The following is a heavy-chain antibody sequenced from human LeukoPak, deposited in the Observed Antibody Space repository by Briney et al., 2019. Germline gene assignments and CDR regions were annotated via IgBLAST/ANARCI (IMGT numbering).Heavy chain of an antibody. CDR3: ARVGRLGSSSWYKDY. V-gene: IGHV1-69*04. Sequence: SVKVSCKASGGTFSSYAISWVRQAPGQGLEWMGRIIPILGIANYAQKFQGRVTITADKSTSTAYMELSSLRSEDTAVYYCARVGRLGSSSWYKDYWGQGTLVTVSS. D-gene: IGHD6-13*01. CDR1: GGTFSSYA. CDR2: IIPILGIA. J-gene: IGHJ4*02.